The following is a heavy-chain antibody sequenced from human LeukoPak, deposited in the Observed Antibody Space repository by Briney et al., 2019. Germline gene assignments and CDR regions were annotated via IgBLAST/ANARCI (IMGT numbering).Heavy chain of an antibody. Sequence: GGSVKVSCKVSGYTLTELSIHWVRQAPGKGLEWMGGFDPEDGETIYAQKFQGRVTMTEDTSTDTAYMELSSLRSEDTAVYYCAREAYSGNFGYYYYYYYMDVWGKGTTVTISS. CDR1: GYTLTELS. J-gene: IGHJ6*03. CDR2: FDPEDGET. V-gene: IGHV1-24*01. D-gene: IGHD1-26*01. CDR3: AREAYSGNFGYYYYYYYMDV.